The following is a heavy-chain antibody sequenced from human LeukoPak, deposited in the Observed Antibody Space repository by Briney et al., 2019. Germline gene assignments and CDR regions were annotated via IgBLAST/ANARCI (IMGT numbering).Heavy chain of an antibody. J-gene: IGHJ3*02. Sequence: SETLSLTCAVYGGSFSGSYWSWIRQPPGKGLECIAEINHSGTINYNPSLKSRVAISVDTSKNHFSLTLNAVTAADTAVYYCASYSGTYSAFEIWGQGTPVTVSS. CDR2: INHSGTI. CDR1: GGSFSGSY. CDR3: ASYSGTYSAFEI. V-gene: IGHV4-34*01. D-gene: IGHD1-26*01.